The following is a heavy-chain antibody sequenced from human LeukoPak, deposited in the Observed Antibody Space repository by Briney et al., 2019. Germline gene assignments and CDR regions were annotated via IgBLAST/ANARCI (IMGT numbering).Heavy chain of an antibody. V-gene: IGHV4-28*01. CDR2: IYYSGST. Sequence: SETLSLTCAVSGYSISSSNWWGWIRQPPGKGLEWIGYIYYSGSTYYNPSLKSRVTMSVDTSKNQFSLKLSSVTAADTAVYYCARTPYYYGSGRRKYYFDYWGQGTLVTLSS. D-gene: IGHD3-10*01. CDR1: GYSISSSNW. CDR3: ARTPYYYGSGRRKYYFDY. J-gene: IGHJ4*02.